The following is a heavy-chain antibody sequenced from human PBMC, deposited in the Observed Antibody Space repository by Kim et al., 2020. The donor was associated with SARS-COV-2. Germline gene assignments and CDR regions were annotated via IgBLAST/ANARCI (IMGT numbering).Heavy chain of an antibody. V-gene: IGHV4-39*07. D-gene: IGHD3-22*01. Sequence: SETLSLTCTVSGGSISSSSYYWGWIRQPPGKGLEWIGSIYYSGSTYYNPSLKSRVTISVDTSKNQFSLKLSSVTAADTAVYYCASLSSGYYSYWYFDLWGRGTLVTVSS. CDR2: IYYSGST. CDR1: GGSISSSSYY. CDR3: ASLSSGYYSYWYFDL. J-gene: IGHJ2*01.